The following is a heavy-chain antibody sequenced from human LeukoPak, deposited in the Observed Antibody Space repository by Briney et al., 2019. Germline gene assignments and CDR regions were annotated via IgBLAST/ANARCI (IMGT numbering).Heavy chain of an antibody. CDR2: IYTSGST. CDR1: GGSISSYY. Sequence: SETLSLTCTVSGGSISSYYWSWIRQPAGKGLEWIGRIYTSGSTNYNPSLKSRVTMSVDTSKNQFSLKLSSVTAADTAVYYCAAGENYYDSSGYWTLDYWGQGTLVTVSS. D-gene: IGHD3-22*01. V-gene: IGHV4-4*07. CDR3: AAGENYYDSSGYWTLDY. J-gene: IGHJ4*02.